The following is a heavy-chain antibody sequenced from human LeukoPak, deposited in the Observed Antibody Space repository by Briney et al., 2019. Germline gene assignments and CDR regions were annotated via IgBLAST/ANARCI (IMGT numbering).Heavy chain of an antibody. CDR3: AALSYDYGDVRRFRPPDPDAFDI. D-gene: IGHD4-17*01. Sequence: TSETLSLTCTVSGDSISSHRWSWIRQPPGKGLEWIGYIYYSGSTNYNPSLKSRVTISVDTSKNQFSLKLSSVTAADTAVYYCAALSYDYGDVRRFRPPDPDAFDIWGQGTMVTVSS. J-gene: IGHJ3*02. CDR2: IYYSGST. CDR1: GDSISSHR. V-gene: IGHV4-59*08.